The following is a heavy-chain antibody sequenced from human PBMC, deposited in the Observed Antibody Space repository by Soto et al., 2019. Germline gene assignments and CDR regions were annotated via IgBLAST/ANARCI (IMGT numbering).Heavy chain of an antibody. Sequence: QVQLQESGPGLVDPLGTLSLTCAVSGTSVSGANWWGWVRQPPGKGLEWIGEIHSSGNTDYNPSLKSRVTISRDMSKNEFSLKLTSVTAAHTAVYYCARTGPYSSGNNWGQGTLVTVSS. CDR2: IHSSGNT. CDR3: ARTGPYSSGNN. CDR1: GTSVSGANW. D-gene: IGHD3-22*01. J-gene: IGHJ4*02. V-gene: IGHV4-4*02.